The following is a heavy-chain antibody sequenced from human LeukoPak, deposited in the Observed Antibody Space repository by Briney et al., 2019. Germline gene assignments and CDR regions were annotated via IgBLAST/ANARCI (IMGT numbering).Heavy chain of an antibody. CDR1: GFTFSSYS. V-gene: IGHV3-21*01. CDR2: ISSSSSYI. D-gene: IGHD6-19*01. CDR3: ARDLWGSSAFDY. Sequence: PGGSLRLSCAASGFTFSSYSMNWVRQAPGKGLEWVSSISSSSSYIYYADSVKGRFTISRDNAKNSLYLQMNSLRAEDTAVYYCARDLWGSSAFDYWGQATLVTVSS. J-gene: IGHJ4*02.